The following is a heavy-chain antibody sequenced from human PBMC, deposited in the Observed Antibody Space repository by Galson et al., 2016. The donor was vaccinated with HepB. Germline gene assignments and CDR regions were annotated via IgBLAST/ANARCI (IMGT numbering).Heavy chain of an antibody. Sequence: SETLSLTCTVSGDSMSTNYWSWIRQSPGKGLEWIGYISYSGSTNYNSSLKSRVTLSVDPSKNQFSLILRSVTAADTAVYFCARLQLTYHYWSRSPKTYSWFDPWGQGALVTVSS. CDR3: ARLQLTYHYWSRSPKTYSWFDP. V-gene: IGHV4-59*01. CDR2: ISYSGST. J-gene: IGHJ5*02. D-gene: IGHD3-3*01. CDR1: GDSMSTNY.